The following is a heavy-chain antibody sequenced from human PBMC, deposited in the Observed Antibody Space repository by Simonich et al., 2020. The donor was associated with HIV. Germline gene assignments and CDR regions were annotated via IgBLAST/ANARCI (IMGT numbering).Heavy chain of an antibody. Sequence: EVQLVESGGGLVQPGGSLRLSCASSGFTFTGYSMSWVRQAPGKGLEWVSYISGSSSTIYYADSVKGRFTISRDNAKNSLYLEMNSLRAEDTAVYYCARNVDWALFDYWGQGTLVTVSS. J-gene: IGHJ4*02. D-gene: IGHD3-9*01. CDR2: ISGSSSTI. V-gene: IGHV3-48*01. CDR1: GFTFTGYS. CDR3: ARNVDWALFDY.